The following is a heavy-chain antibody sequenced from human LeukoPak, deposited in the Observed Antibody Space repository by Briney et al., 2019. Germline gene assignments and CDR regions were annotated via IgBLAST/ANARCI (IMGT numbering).Heavy chain of an antibody. D-gene: IGHD2-8*01. CDR3: ARDRGYCTNGVCYTWFDP. V-gene: IGHV1-69*05. CDR2: IIPIFGTA. CDR1: GGTFSSYA. J-gene: IGHJ5*02. Sequence: SVTVSFTASGGTFSSYAISWVRQAPGQGLEWMGGIIPIFGTANYAQKFQGRVTITTDESTSTAYMELSSLRSEDTAVYYCARDRGYCTNGVCYTWFDPWGQGTLVTVSS.